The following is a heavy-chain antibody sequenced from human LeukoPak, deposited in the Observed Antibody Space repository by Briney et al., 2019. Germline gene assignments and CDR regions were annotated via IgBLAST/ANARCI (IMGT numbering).Heavy chain of an antibody. J-gene: IGHJ4*02. V-gene: IGHV4-59*01. CDR1: GGSISSYY. CDR2: IYYSGST. D-gene: IGHD3-10*01. Sequence: SETLSLTCTVSGGSISSYYWSWIRQPPGKGLEWIGYIYYSGSTNYTPSLKSRVTISVDTSKNQFSLKLSSVTAADTAVYYCARAYGSGSYLDYWGQGTLVTVSS. CDR3: ARAYGSGSYLDY.